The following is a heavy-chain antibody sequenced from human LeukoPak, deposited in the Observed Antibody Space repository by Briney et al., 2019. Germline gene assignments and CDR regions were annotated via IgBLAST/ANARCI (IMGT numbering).Heavy chain of an antibody. CDR2: IWYDGSDK. J-gene: IGHJ4*02. D-gene: IGHD3-22*01. V-gene: IGHV3-33*01. CDR3: ARDGSSSGYYYYYFDY. CDR1: GFIFSSYG. Sequence: GRSLRLSCAASGFIFSSYGMHWVRQAPGKGLEWVAVIWYDGSDKYYADSVKGRFTISRDNSKNTLYLQMNSLRAEDTAVYYCARDGSSSGYYYYYFDYWGQGTLVTVSS.